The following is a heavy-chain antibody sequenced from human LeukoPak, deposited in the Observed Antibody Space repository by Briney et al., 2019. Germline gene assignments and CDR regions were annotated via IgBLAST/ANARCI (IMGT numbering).Heavy chain of an antibody. D-gene: IGHD3-10*01. CDR2: INPNSGGT. J-gene: IGHJ4*02. CDR3: ARDRPLDADDYYGFYYFDY. CDR1: GYTFTGYY. V-gene: IGHV1-2*02. Sequence: ASVKVSCKASGYTFTGYYMHWVRQAPGQGLEWMGWINPNSGGTNHAPKFQGRVTMTRDTSISTAYMELSRLRSDDTAVYYCARDRPLDADDYYGFYYFDYWGQGTLVTVSS.